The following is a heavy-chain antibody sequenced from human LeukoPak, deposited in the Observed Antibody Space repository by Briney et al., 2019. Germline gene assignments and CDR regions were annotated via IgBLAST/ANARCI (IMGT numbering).Heavy chain of an antibody. CDR1: GFTFSSFA. Sequence: PGRSLRLSCAASGFTFSSFAMHWVRQPPGKGLEWVAVIPYDTSNKYYADSVKGRFTISRDNSKNTLYLQMNSLRAEDTAVYHCARDSGWELLRGPFDYWGQGTLVTVSS. CDR3: ARDSGWELLRGPFDY. D-gene: IGHD1-26*01. V-gene: IGHV3-30-3*01. CDR2: IPYDTSNK. J-gene: IGHJ4*02.